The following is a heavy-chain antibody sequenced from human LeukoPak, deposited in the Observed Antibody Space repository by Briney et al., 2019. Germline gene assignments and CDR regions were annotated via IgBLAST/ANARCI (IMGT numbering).Heavy chain of an antibody. J-gene: IGHJ4*02. Sequence: PSETLSLTCTVSGGSISSGSCYWSWIRQPAGKGLEWIGRIYTSGSTNYNPSLKSRVTISVDTSKNQFSLKLSSVTAADTAVYYCASLYSGSSNYFDYWGQGTLVTVSS. CDR2: IYTSGST. CDR3: ASLYSGSSNYFDY. D-gene: IGHD1-26*01. V-gene: IGHV4-61*02. CDR1: GGSISSGSCY.